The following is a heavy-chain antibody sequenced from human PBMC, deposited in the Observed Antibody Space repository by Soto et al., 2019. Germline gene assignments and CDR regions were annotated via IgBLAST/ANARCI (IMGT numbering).Heavy chain of an antibody. CDR1: GFTFSSYA. V-gene: IGHV3-48*03. D-gene: IGHD6-19*01. CDR3: ASPAAGYSSGDDY. Sequence: EVQLLESGGGLVQPGGSLRLSCAASGFTFSSYAMSWVRQAPGKGLEWVSYISSSGSTIYYADSVKGRFTISRDNAKNSLYLQMNSLRAEDTAVYYCASPAAGYSSGDDYWGQGTLVTVSS. CDR2: ISSSGSTI. J-gene: IGHJ4*02.